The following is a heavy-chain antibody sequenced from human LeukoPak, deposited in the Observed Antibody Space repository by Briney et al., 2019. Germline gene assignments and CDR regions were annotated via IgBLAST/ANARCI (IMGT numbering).Heavy chain of an antibody. V-gene: IGHV3-30-3*01. CDR1: GFTFSSYA. CDR3: ARETTVTAYFDY. Sequence: QPGGSLRLSCAASGFTFSSYAMHWVRQAPGKGLEWVAVISYDGSNKYYADSVKGRFTISRDNSKNTLYLQMNSLRAEDTAVYYCARETTVTAYFDYWGQGTLVTVSS. D-gene: IGHD4-11*01. CDR2: ISYDGSNK. J-gene: IGHJ4*02.